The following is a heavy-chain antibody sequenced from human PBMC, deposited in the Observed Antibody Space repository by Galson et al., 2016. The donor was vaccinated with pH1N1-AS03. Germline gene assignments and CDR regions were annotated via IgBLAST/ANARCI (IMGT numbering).Heavy chain of an antibody. Sequence: QSGAEVKRPGESLKISCKASAYTFANYWIVWVRQMPGKGLEWMGIMYPANFDTRYSPSFQGHVTISADTSINTAYLQWSSLRASDTAMYYCARRISVTGRELDSWGQGTLVTVSS. V-gene: IGHV5-51*01. CDR3: ARRISVTGRELDS. J-gene: IGHJ5*01. CDR2: MYPANFDT. D-gene: IGHD6-19*01. CDR1: AYTFANYW.